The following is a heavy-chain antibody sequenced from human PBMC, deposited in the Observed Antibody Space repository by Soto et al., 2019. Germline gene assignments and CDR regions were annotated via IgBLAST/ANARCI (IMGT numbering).Heavy chain of an antibody. Sequence: SVKVSCKASGGTLSSYAISWVRQAPGQGLEWMGGTIPIFGTANYAQKFQGRVTITADESTSTAYMELSSLRSEDTAVYYCASASYYYGSGSYYNVFDYWGQGTLVTVSS. CDR3: ASASYYYGSGSYYNVFDY. V-gene: IGHV1-69*13. CDR2: TIPIFGTA. CDR1: GGTLSSYA. D-gene: IGHD3-10*01. J-gene: IGHJ4*02.